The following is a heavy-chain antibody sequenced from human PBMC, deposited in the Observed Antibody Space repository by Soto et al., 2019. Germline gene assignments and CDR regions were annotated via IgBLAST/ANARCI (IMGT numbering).Heavy chain of an antibody. CDR2: ISSRTSYI. D-gene: IGHD6-6*01. V-gene: IGHV3-21*01. J-gene: IGHJ3*02. Sequence: PGGSLRLSCAASGFTFSSYSVNWVRQAPGKGLEWVSSISSRTSYIYYADSVKGRFTISRDNAKNSLYLQMNSLRAEDTAVYYCAREYSSSNGSAFDIWGQGTMVTVSS. CDR3: AREYSSSNGSAFDI. CDR1: GFTFSSYS.